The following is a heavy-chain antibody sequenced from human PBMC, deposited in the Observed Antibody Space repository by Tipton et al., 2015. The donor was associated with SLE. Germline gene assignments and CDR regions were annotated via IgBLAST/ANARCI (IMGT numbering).Heavy chain of an antibody. V-gene: IGHV4-59*01. CDR3: ARGIVVDI. CDR2: IYYSGSI. D-gene: IGHD2-21*01. Sequence: LRLSCTVSGGSISSYYWSWIRQPPGKGLEWIGYIYYSGSINYNPSLKSRVTISVDTSKNQFSLKLSSVTAADTAVYYCARGIVVDIWGHGTMVTVSS. CDR1: GGSISSYY. J-gene: IGHJ3*02.